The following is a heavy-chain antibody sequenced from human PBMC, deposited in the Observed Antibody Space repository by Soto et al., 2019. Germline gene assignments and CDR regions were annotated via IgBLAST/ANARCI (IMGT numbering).Heavy chain of an antibody. CDR3: ARRRGRDFDY. J-gene: IGHJ4*02. Sequence: QVQLVQSGAEVKKAGASVKVSCKASGYTLTLYYMHWVRQAPGQGLEWMGIINPSGGSTSYTQKFQGRVTMTRDTSTSTVYMELSSLRSDDTAVYYCARRRGRDFDYWGQGTLVTVSS. CDR2: INPSGGST. V-gene: IGHV1-46*01. CDR1: GYTLTLYY.